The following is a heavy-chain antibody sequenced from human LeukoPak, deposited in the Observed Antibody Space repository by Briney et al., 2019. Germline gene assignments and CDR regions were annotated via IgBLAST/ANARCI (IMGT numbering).Heavy chain of an antibody. CDR1: GFTFSNYG. CDR3: AKDQTGVSDY. Sequence: PGGSLRLSCAASGFTFSNYGMHWVRQAPGKGLEWVAFIRYDGTNKYYADSVKGRFSISRDNSENTLYLQMNSLRVEDTAVYYCAKDQTGVSDYWGQGVLVTVSS. J-gene: IGHJ4*02. CDR2: IRYDGTNK. D-gene: IGHD7-27*01. V-gene: IGHV3-30*02.